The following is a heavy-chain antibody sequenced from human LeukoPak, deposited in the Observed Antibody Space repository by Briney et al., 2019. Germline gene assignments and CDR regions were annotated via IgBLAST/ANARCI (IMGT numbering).Heavy chain of an antibody. D-gene: IGHD3-22*01. CDR3: ASYRDSSGYYYVLYFDY. CDR2: IYYSGST. V-gene: IGHV4-39*01. CDR1: GGSISSSSYY. Sequence: SETLSLTCTVSGGSISSSSYYWGWIRQPPGKGLEWIGSIYYSGSTYYNPSLKSQVTISVDTSKNQFSLKLSSVTAADTAVYYCASYRDSSGYYYVLYFDYWGQGTLVTVSS. J-gene: IGHJ4*02.